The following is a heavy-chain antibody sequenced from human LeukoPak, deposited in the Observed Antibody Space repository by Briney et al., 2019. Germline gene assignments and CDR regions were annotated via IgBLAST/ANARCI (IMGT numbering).Heavy chain of an antibody. Sequence: GGSLRLSCAASGLTFSFCSLNWVRQATGKGLEWFAYISSDRSAIHYADSVKGRFSISRDNAKSSMYLQMDSRRDEDTAVYICARDYNWDFDSWGQGILVTVSS. CDR2: ISSDRSAI. V-gene: IGHV3-48*02. CDR3: ARDYNWDFDS. J-gene: IGHJ4*02. CDR1: GLTFSFCS. D-gene: IGHD1-1*01.